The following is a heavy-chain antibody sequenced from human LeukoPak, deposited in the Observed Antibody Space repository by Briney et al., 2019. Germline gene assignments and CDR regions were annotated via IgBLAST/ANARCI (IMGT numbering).Heavy chain of an antibody. V-gene: IGHV3-20*04. D-gene: IGHD3-22*01. CDR2: INWNGGST. J-gene: IGHJ4*02. CDR3: ARDSTYYYDSSGEFDY. Sequence: GGSLRLSCAASGFTFDDYGMSWVRQAPGKGLEWVSGINWNGGSTGYADSVKGRFTISRDNAKNTLYLQMNSLRAEDTAVYYCARDSTYYYDSSGEFDYWGQGTLVTVSS. CDR1: GFTFDDYG.